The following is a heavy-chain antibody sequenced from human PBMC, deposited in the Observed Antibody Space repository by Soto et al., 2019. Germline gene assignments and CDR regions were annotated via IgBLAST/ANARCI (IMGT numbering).Heavy chain of an antibody. Sequence: GSLILSGAASGFTFSSYWMSLVRQATGKGLEWVANIKQDGSEKYYVDSVKGRFTISRDNAKNSLYLQMNSLRAEDTAVYYCARVKISSWAYYYYGMDVWGQGTTVTVSS. CDR3: ARVKISSWAYYYYGMDV. V-gene: IGHV3-7*01. J-gene: IGHJ6*02. D-gene: IGHD2-2*01. CDR1: GFTFSSYW. CDR2: IKQDGSEK.